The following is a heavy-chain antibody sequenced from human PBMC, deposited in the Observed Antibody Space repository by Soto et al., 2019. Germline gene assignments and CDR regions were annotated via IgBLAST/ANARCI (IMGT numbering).Heavy chain of an antibody. CDR1: GYPFTSYY. D-gene: IGHD2-2*01. CDR3: AREVVVVPGYNTTFYIGIHV. J-gene: IGHJ6*02. Sequence: QVQLVQSGAEVKKPGASVKASCKASGYPFTSYYMHWLRLAPGQGLLWMGVLNPTGGRTTYAKNFHRRDTMTREITTCTSAVELTILTSRDTAVSYCAREVVVVPGYNTTFYIGIHVWRQATTVNLAS. V-gene: IGHV1-46*03. CDR2: LNPTGGRT.